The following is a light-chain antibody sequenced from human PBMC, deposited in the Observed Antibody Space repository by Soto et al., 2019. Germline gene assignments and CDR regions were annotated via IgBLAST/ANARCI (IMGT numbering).Light chain of an antibody. J-gene: IGLJ1*01. CDR3: ISYTNSVTYV. V-gene: IGLV2-14*01. CDR2: GVS. Sequence: QSVLTQPASVSGSPGQSITISCTGTSSVVGGYNYVSWYQQHPGKAPKLMISGVSNRPSGVSNRFSGSKSGNTASLTISGLQTEDEADYYCISYTNSVTYVFGTGTKVTVL. CDR1: SSVVGGYNY.